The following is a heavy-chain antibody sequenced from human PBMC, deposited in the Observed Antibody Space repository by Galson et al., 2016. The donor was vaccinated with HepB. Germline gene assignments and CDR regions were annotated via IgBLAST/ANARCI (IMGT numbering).Heavy chain of an antibody. CDR2: IRTRKNRYAT. J-gene: IGHJ6*02. CDR1: WFTFSVSA. Sequence: SLRLSCAASWFTFSVSAMHWVRQASGKGLEWVGRIRTRKNRYATAYGGSVQGRFTISRDDSKNTAYLQMNSLKIEDTAVYYCTRLDYGMDAWGQGTTVTVS. CDR3: TRLDYGMDA. V-gene: IGHV3-73*01.